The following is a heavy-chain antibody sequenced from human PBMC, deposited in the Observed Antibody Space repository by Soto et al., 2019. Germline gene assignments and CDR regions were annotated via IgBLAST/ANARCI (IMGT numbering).Heavy chain of an antibody. CDR1: GYRFAGYW. CDR2: IDPSDSQT. CDR3: ARQIYDSGRGTNHQYSSDS. Sequence: GESLNISCKVSGYRFAGYWITWVRQKPGKGLEWMGRIDPSDSQTYYSPSFRGHVTISVTKSITTVFLQWSSLRASDTAMYYCARQIYDSGRGTNHQYSSDSWGQGTPGTVAS. J-gene: IGHJ5*02. D-gene: IGHD2-8*01. V-gene: IGHV5-10-1*01.